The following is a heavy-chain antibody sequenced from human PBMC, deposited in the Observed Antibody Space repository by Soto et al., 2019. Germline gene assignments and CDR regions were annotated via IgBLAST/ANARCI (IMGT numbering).Heavy chain of an antibody. D-gene: IGHD2-2*01. Sequence: QITLKESGPTLVNPTETLTLTCTFSGFSLSTTGVGVAWIRQPPGNALECLALISWDDDKRYSPSLKSRVTTNKDLSKNPVVLTMSKIHTLDSATCYCTQASRSFTNTSNYVSPADYWGEGALGAISS. J-gene: IGHJ4*02. CDR3: TQASRSFTNTSNYVSPADY. V-gene: IGHV2-5*02. CDR2: ISWDDDK. CDR1: GFSLSTTGVG.